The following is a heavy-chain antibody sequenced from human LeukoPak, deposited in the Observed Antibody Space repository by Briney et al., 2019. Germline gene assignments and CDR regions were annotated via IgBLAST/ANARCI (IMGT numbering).Heavy chain of an antibody. CDR3: ARHSGYDSSGYGFDY. CDR2: IYYSGST. V-gene: IGHV4-39*01. J-gene: IGHJ4*02. D-gene: IGHD3-22*01. CDR1: GGSISSSSYY. Sequence: PSETLSHTCTVSGGSISSSSYYWGWIRQPPGKGLEWIGSIYYSGSTYYNPSLKSRVTISVDTSKNQFSLKLSSVTAADTAVYYCARHSGYDSSGYGFDYRGQGTLVTVSS.